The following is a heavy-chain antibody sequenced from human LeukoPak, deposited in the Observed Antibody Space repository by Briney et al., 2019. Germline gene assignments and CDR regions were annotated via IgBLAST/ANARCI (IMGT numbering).Heavy chain of an antibody. CDR2: IYSSGGT. D-gene: IGHD1-26*01. CDR1: GGSITTYY. CDR3: ARVEATHDAFDI. J-gene: IGHJ3*02. V-gene: IGHV4-4*07. Sequence: SETLSLTCTVSGGSITTYYWSWIRQPAGKGPEWIGRIYSSGGTVYNPSLKSRVTMSVDTSKNQFFLKLRSVTAADTAVYYCARVEATHDAFDIWGQGTMVTVSS.